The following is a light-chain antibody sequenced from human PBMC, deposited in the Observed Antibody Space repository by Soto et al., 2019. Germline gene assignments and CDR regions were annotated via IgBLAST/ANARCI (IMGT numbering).Light chain of an antibody. V-gene: IGKV2-30*01. J-gene: IGKJ2*01. CDR1: QSIVYSDGHTD. CDR3: KQRKHWPHT. Sequence: DVVLAQSPLSLPATPGQTASISCRSSQSIVYSDGHTDLSWFNQTPGLTQWRLIYRVSNRDSGVPERFSGSGSGTDFTLKISSVEPEDGAVYYCKQRKHWPHTFGQGTKLEIK. CDR2: RVS.